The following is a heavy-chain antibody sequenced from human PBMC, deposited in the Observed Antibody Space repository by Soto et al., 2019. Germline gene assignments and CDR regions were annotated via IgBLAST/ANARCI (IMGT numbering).Heavy chain of an antibody. CDR3: KRQAPVVPMARAVDV. CDR1: GYSFIDHW. Sequence: LGESLRISCKVSGYSFIDHWIGWVRQMPGKGPEWMGIIFPHDSDTRYNPSFQGQVTISADMSTDTAFLQWSSLKASDTAIYYCKRQAPVVPMARAVDVLGQDTAVTVSS. D-gene: IGHD3-10*01. V-gene: IGHV5-51*01. CDR2: IFPHDSDT. J-gene: IGHJ6*01.